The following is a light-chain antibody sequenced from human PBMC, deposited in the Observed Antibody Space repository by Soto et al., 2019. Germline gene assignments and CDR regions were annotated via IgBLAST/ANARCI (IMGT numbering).Light chain of an antibody. V-gene: IGLV2-14*01. J-gene: IGLJ3*02. Sequence: QSVLTQPASVSGSPGQSITISCTGTSSDVGGYDFVSWYQHHPGKAPRLIIYQVSNRPSGVSNRFSGSKSGNTASLTISGLQPEDEADHYCSSYISMIVRVFGGGTKVTVL. CDR3: SSYISMIVRV. CDR2: QVS. CDR1: SSDVGGYDF.